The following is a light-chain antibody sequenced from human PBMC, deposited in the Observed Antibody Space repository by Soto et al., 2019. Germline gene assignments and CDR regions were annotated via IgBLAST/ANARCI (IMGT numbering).Light chain of an antibody. CDR2: DAS. J-gene: IGKJ5*01. CDR3: QQYNNWPPIT. Sequence: EIVLTQSPDTLSLSPGERATLSCWASHSVTTHLAWFQQRPGQTPRLLIYDASTRAPGIPARFSGRGSGAEFTLTISSLQSEDFAVYYCQQYNNWPPITFGQGTRLEIK. V-gene: IGKV3D-15*01. CDR1: HSVTTH.